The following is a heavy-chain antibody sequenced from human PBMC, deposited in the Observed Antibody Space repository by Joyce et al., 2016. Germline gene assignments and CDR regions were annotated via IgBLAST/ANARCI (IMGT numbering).Heavy chain of an antibody. CDR1: GFTFSSFG. D-gene: IGHD3-10*01. Sequence: QVQLVESGGGVVQPGRALRQSCAASGFTFSSFGMHWVRRAPGKGLKWVAVIWYDGNKKYYADSVKGRFTISRDNAQNSLYLQMNSLRVEDTAVYYCARGDMVRGVDVDYWGQGTLVTVSS. CDR2: IWYDGNKK. CDR3: ARGDMVRGVDVDY. J-gene: IGHJ4*02. V-gene: IGHV3-33*04.